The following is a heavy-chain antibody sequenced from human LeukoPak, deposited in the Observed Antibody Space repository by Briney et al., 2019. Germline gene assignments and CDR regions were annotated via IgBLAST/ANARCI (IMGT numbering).Heavy chain of an antibody. CDR1: GGSISSYY. Sequence: SETLSLTCTVSGGSISSYYWSWIQQPPGKGLEWIGYIYYSGSTNYNPSLKSRVTISVDTSKNQFSLKLSSVTAADTAVYYCARDSSSSGLRYWGQGTLVTVSS. D-gene: IGHD6-6*01. CDR2: IYYSGST. J-gene: IGHJ4*02. CDR3: ARDSSSSGLRY. V-gene: IGHV4-59*01.